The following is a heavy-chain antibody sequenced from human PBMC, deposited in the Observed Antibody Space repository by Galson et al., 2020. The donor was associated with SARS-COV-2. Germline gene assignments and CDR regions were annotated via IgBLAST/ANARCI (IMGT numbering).Heavy chain of an antibody. V-gene: IGHV4-38-2*01. CDR2: ISQSGST. J-gene: IGHJ5*02. Sequence: SQTLSLTCAVSGDSISSAYYWGWIRQPPGKRLEWIGSISQSGSTYYNPSLKSRVTISVDTSKNHFSLKLSSVTAADTAVYYCARDDSSHGDFNWFDPWGQGTLVTVSS. CDR1: GDSISSAYY. D-gene: IGHD4-17*01. CDR3: ARDDSSHGDFNWFDP.